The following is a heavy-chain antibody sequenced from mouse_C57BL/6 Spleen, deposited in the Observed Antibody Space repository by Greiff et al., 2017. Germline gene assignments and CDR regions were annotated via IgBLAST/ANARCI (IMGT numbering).Heavy chain of an antibody. CDR3: TGPPGYGSSYGYVDV. CDR1: GYTFTDYE. J-gene: IGHJ1*03. Sequence: VQLQQSGAELVRPGASVTLSCKASGYTFTDYEMHWVKQTPVHGLEWIGAIDPETGGTAYNQKFKGKAILTADKSSSTSYMVLRGLTSEDSAVYYCTGPPGYGSSYGYVDVWGTGTTVTVSS. D-gene: IGHD1-1*01. CDR2: IDPETGGT. V-gene: IGHV1-15*01.